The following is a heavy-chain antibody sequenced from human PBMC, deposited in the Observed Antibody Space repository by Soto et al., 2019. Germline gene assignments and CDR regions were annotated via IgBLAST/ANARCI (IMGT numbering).Heavy chain of an antibody. Sequence: SVKVSCKASGGTFSSYAISWVRQAPGQGLEWMGAIIPIFGTANYAQKFQGRVTITADESTSTAYMELSSLRSEDTAVYYCAREVRGVTPPPYGMDVWGQGTTVTVSS. D-gene: IGHD3-10*01. CDR1: GGTFSSYA. V-gene: IGHV1-69*13. CDR2: IIPIFGTA. CDR3: AREVRGVTPPPYGMDV. J-gene: IGHJ6*02.